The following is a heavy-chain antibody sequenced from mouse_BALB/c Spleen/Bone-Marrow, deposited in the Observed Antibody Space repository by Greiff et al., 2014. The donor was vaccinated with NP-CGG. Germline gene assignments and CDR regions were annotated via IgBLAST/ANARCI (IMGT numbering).Heavy chain of an antibody. J-gene: IGHJ3*01. V-gene: IGHV5-9-2*01. D-gene: IGHD2-4*01. Sequence: VHLVESGGGLVKSGGSLKLSCAASGFTFSSYGMSWVRQTPEKRLEWVATISGGGRFTFYSDSVKGRFTISRDNAKNNLYLQRSSLKAEDAALYYCARHAYYDQTEVSFTDWGQGTLVTVS. CDR2: ISGGGRFT. CDR1: GFTFSSYG. CDR3: ARHAYYDQTEVSFTD.